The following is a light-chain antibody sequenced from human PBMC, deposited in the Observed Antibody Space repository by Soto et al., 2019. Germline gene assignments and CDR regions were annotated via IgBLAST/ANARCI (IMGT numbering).Light chain of an antibody. J-gene: IGLJ3*02. CDR3: GAWDSSLYAWV. Sequence: QSVLTQAPSVSAPPGQKVSISCSGSNSNIGSNFVSWYQQLPGTVPKLVISGNNKRPSGIPDRFSGSKSGASATLGITGLRTGDEANYFCGAWDSSLYAWVFGGGTKLTVL. V-gene: IGLV1-51*01. CDR2: GNN. CDR1: NSNIGSNF.